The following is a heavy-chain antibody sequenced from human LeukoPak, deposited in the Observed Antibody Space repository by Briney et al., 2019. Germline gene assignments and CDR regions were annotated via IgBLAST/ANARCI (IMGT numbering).Heavy chain of an antibody. CDR2: INANAGST. V-gene: IGHV3-23*01. CDR1: GFAFNFYA. CDR3: ATIRGTRYYFDY. Sequence: GGSLRLSCAASGFAFNFYAMSWVRQAPGKGLEWISTINANAGSTYYADSVKGRFTISRDNSKNTLYLQVNSLRAEDTAVYYCATIRGTRYYFDYWGQGTLVTVSS. J-gene: IGHJ4*02. D-gene: IGHD1-7*01.